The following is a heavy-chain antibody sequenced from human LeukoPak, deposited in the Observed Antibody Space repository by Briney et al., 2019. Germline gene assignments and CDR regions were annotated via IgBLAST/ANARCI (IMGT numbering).Heavy chain of an antibody. CDR2: IDYSGST. J-gene: IGHJ4*02. CDR1: GGSISSYY. V-gene: IGHV4-59*01. CDR3: GRTARPRRWWVGVDY. Sequence: PSETLSLTCTVSGGSISSYYWSWIRQPPGKGLEWIGYIDYSGSTNYNPSLKSRVTISVDTSKNQFSLKLSSVTAADTAVYYCGRTARPRRWWVGVDYWFQGTLGTVSS. D-gene: IGHD3-10*01.